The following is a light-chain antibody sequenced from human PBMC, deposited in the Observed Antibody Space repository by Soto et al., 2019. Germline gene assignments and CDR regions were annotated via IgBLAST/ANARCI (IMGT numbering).Light chain of an antibody. V-gene: IGKV3-20*01. CDR3: QQYGNSPQT. J-gene: IGKJ1*01. CDR1: QSVRSTY. CDR2: GAS. Sequence: EIVLTQSPGTLSLSPGEGATLACRASQSVRSTYLAWYHQEPGQXPRLLIYGASSRATGIPDRFSGSGSGTDLTITISTLEPEDFAVYYCQQYGNSPQTFGQGTKVDIK.